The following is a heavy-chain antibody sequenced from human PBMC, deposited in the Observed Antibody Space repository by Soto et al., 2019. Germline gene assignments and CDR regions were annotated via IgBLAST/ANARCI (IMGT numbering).Heavy chain of an antibody. Sequence: EVQLVESGGGLVQPGGSLRLSCAASGFTVSSNYMSWVRQAPGKGLEWVSGIYSGGSTYYADAVKGRFTLSRDNSKSTLYLQMNSPRAEDTAVYYCARGLYSGWHYFDYWGPGTLVTVSS. CDR3: ARGLYSGWHYFDY. V-gene: IGHV3-66*01. D-gene: IGHD5-12*01. CDR2: IYSGGST. J-gene: IGHJ4*02. CDR1: GFTVSSNY.